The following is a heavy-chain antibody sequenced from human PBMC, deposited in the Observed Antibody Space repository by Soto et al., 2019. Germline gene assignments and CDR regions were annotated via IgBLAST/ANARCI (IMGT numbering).Heavy chain of an antibody. CDR3: AKSGRPAVVTAPDY. D-gene: IGHD2-21*02. J-gene: IGHJ4*02. CDR1: GFTFSSYA. Sequence: EVQLLESGGGLVQPGGSLRLSCAASGFTFSSYAMSWVRQAPGKGLEWVSAISGSGGSTYYADSVKGRFTISRDNSKNTLDLQMNSLRAEDTAVYYCAKSGRPAVVTAPDYWGQGTLVTVSS. V-gene: IGHV3-23*01. CDR2: ISGSGGST.